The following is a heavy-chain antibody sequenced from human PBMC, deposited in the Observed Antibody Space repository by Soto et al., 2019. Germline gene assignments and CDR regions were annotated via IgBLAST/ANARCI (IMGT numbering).Heavy chain of an antibody. Sequence: SETLSLTCTVSGGSISSYYWSWIRQPPGKGLEWIGYIYYSGSTNYNPSLKSRVTISVDTSKNQFSLKLSSVTAADTAVYYCARTGGYYYNWFDPWGRGTLVTVSS. D-gene: IGHD3-22*01. CDR3: ARTGGYYYNWFDP. V-gene: IGHV4-59*01. CDR1: GGSISSYY. CDR2: IYYSGST. J-gene: IGHJ5*02.